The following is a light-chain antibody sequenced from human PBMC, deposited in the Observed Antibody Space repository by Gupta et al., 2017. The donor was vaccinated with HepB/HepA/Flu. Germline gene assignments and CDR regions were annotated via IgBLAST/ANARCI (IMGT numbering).Light chain of an antibody. CDR3: QHYADSLWT. Sequence: IVLTQSPGTLSLSPGERATLSCRASQSISWNYLAWYQQRVGQAPRLLIYGASKRATGIPERFSGSGSGTHFTLTISRLEPEDFAVYHCQHYADSLWTFGQGTKVEVK. CDR2: GAS. V-gene: IGKV3-20*01. CDR1: QSISWNY. J-gene: IGKJ1*01.